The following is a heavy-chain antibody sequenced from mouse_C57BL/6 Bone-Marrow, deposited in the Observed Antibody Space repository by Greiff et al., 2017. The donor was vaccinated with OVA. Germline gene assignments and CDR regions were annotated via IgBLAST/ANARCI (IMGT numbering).Heavy chain of an antibody. D-gene: IGHD2-10*02. CDR1: GFTFSDYY. Sequence: EVKLVESGGGLVQPGGSLKLSCAASGFTFSDYYMYWVRQTPEKRLEWVAYISNGGGSTYYPDTVKGRFTISRDNAKNTLYLQMSRRKSEDTAMYYCARRYGNYGFAYWGQGTLVTVSA. V-gene: IGHV5-12*01. CDR2: ISNGGGST. CDR3: ARRYGNYGFAY. J-gene: IGHJ3*01.